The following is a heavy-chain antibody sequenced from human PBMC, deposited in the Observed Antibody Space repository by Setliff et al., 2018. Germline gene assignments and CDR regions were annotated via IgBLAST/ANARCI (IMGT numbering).Heavy chain of an antibody. CDR2: INTYTGSP. J-gene: IGHJ4*01. CDR1: GYTFTVYT. CDR3: TRADHTVTTTFDY. V-gene: IGHV7-4-1*02. D-gene: IGHD4-17*01. Sequence: ASVKVSCKVSGYTFTVYTMNWVRQAPGQGLEWMGWINTYTGSPTYAQGFTGRFVFSLDTSVSTAYLQISSLKGEDTAVYYCTRADHTVTTTFDYWGQGTLVTVSS.